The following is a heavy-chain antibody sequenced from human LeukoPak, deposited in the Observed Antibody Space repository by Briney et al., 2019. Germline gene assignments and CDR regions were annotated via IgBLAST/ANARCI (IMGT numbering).Heavy chain of an antibody. V-gene: IGHV4-34*01. D-gene: IGHD6-19*01. Sequence: SETLSLTCAVYGGSFSGYYWSWIRQPPGKGLEWIGEINHSGSTNYNPSLKSRVTISVDTSKNQFSLKLSSVTAADTAVYYRARGQWLASFDYWGQGTLVTVSS. J-gene: IGHJ4*02. CDR2: INHSGST. CDR3: ARGQWLASFDY. CDR1: GGSFSGYY.